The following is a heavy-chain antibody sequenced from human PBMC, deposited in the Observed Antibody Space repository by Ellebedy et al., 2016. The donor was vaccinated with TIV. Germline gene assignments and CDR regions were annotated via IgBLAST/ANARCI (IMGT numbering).Heavy chain of an antibody. D-gene: IGHD1-20*01. V-gene: IGHV1-46*01. CDR2: INPRGGST. CDR3: ARVLYNWNYFDY. CDR1: GYTFTSYY. Sequence: ASVKVSCKTSGYTFTSYYMHWLRQAPGQGLVWMGLINPRGGSTSNAQKFQGRVTITRDTSASTAYMELSSLRSEDTAVYYCARVLYNWNYFDYWGQGTLVTVSS. J-gene: IGHJ4*02.